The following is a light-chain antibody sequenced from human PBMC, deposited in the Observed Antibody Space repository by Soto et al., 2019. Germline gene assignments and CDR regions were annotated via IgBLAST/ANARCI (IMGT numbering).Light chain of an antibody. CDR2: GAS. CDR1: QSVSSNS. J-gene: IGKJ3*01. V-gene: IGKV3-20*01. CDR3: QQYGSSPS. Sequence: EIVLTQSPGILSLSPGERATLSCRASQSVSSNSLVWYQQKPGQAPRLLIYGASTRGTGLPDRFSGSGSGTDFTLIISRLEREDFAVYYCQQYGSSPSFGPGTKVDIK.